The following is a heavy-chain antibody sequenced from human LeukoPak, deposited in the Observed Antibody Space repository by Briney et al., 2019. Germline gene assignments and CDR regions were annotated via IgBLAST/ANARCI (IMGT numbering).Heavy chain of an antibody. CDR3: ARAGSGYYSDASDI. J-gene: IGHJ3*02. CDR2: IKWNGGST. V-gene: IGHV3-20*04. CDR1: GFTFDDHG. Sequence: GGSLRLSCAASGFTFDDHGMTWVRQAPGKGLEWVSGIKWNGGSTGYADSVKGRFTISRDNAKNSLYLQMNSLRAEDTAFYYCARAGSGYYSDASDIWGQGTMVTVSP. D-gene: IGHD3-22*01.